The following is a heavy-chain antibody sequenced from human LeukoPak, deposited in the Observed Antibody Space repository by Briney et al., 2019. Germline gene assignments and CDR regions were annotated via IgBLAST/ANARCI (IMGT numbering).Heavy chain of an antibody. D-gene: IGHD6-13*01. CDR3: TRDVSQSSSWYGEFDY. Sequence: GGSLRLSCAASGFSFSNHWMHWVRQGPGKGLVLVSRINSDGSSTTYADSLKGRFTISIDNAKNTLYLQMNSLRDEDTAVYYCTRDVSQSSSWYGEFDYWGQGTQVTVSS. CDR2: INSDGSST. J-gene: IGHJ4*02. CDR1: GFSFSNHW. V-gene: IGHV3-74*03.